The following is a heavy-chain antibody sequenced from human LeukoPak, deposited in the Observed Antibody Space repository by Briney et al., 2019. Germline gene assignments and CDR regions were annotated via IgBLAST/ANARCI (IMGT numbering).Heavy chain of an antibody. J-gene: IGHJ4*02. V-gene: IGHV4-61*02. D-gene: IGHD3-10*01. Sequence: SETLSLTCTVSGGSISSGSYYWSWIRQPAGKGLEWIGRIYTSGSTNYNPSLKSRVTISVDTSKNQFSLKLSSVTAADTAVYYCATSSDYYGSGSYSFDYWGQGTLVTVSS. CDR2: IYTSGST. CDR3: ATSSDYYGSGSYSFDY. CDR1: GGSISSGSYY.